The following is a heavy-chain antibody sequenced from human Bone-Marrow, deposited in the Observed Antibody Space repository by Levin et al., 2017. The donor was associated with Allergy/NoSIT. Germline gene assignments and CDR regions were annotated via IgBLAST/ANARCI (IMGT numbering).Heavy chain of an antibody. CDR3: ARDPDYKTKNDY. CDR1: GFTFSSYS. J-gene: IGHJ4*02. CDR2: ISSSSSYI. V-gene: IGHV3-21*01. Sequence: LSLTCAASGFTFSSYSMNWVRQAPGKGLEWVSSISSSSSYIYYADSVKGRFTISRDNAKNSLYLQMNSLRAEDTAVYYCARDPDYKTKNDYWGQGTLVTVSS. D-gene: IGHD4-11*01.